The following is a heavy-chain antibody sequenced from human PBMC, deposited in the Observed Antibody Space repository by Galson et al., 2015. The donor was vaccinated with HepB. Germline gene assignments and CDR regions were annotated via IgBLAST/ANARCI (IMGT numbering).Heavy chain of an antibody. D-gene: IGHD5-12*01. CDR2: IYYSGST. Sequence: LSLTCTVSGGSISSYYWSWIRQPPGKGLEWIGYIYYSGSTNYNPSLKSRVTISVDTSKNQFSLKLSSVTAADTAVYYCARVQTYGGYPLYYFDYWGQGTLVTVSS. J-gene: IGHJ4*02. V-gene: IGHV4-59*01. CDR3: ARVQTYGGYPLYYFDY. CDR1: GGSISSYY.